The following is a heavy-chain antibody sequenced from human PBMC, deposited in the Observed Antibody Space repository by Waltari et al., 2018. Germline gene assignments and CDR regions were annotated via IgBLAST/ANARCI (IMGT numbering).Heavy chain of an antibody. CDR3: TRPIGSGNWLDP. Sequence: EVQLVQSGGGLVQPGGSLKLSCAASGFTFSASAMHWVRQSSGKGLEWVGRIRSKANNDATAYGGSMKGRFTISRDDSKNTAYLQMNSLKTEDTAVYFCTRPIGSGNWLDPWGQGILVTVSS. CDR1: GFTFSASA. J-gene: IGHJ5*02. V-gene: IGHV3-73*01. CDR2: IRSKANNDAT. D-gene: IGHD2-15*01.